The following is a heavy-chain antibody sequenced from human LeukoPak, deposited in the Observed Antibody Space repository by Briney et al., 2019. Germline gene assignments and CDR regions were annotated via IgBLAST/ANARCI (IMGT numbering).Heavy chain of an antibody. CDR1: GFTFSSYE. CDR3: AKDPSPHLTGYSTTFDY. V-gene: IGHV3-48*03. J-gene: IGHJ4*02. CDR2: ISSSGSTI. D-gene: IGHD3-9*01. Sequence: GGSLRLSCAASGFTFSSYEMNWVRQAPGKGLEWVSYISSSGSTIYYADSVKGRFTISRDNAKNSLYLQMNSLRAEDTAVYYCAKDPSPHLTGYSTTFDYWGQGTLVTVSS.